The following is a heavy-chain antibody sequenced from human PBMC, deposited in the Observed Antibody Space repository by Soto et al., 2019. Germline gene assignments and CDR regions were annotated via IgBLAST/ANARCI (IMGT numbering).Heavy chain of an antibody. D-gene: IGHD4-17*01. CDR3: ATVGDTDYGDYGRWGMDV. J-gene: IGHJ6*02. CDR1: GFTFSSYG. V-gene: IGHV3-30*03. CDR2: ISYDGSNK. Sequence: QVQLVESGGGVVQPGRSLRLSCAASGFTFSSYGMHWFRQAPGKGLEWVAVISYDGSNKYYADSVKGRFTISRDNSKNTLYLQMNSLRAEDTAVYYCATVGDTDYGDYGRWGMDVWGQGTTVTVSS.